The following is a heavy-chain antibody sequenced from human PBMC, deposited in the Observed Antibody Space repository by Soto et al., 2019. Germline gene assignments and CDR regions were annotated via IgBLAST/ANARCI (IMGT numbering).Heavy chain of an antibody. CDR2: IQQDGSEK. J-gene: IGHJ6*02. CDR3: AIVSGENDFWSGYYGNYYDMDV. V-gene: IGHV3-7*01. Sequence: EVQLVESGGGLVQPGGSLRLSCAASGFIFSTYWMTWVRQAPGQGLEWVANIQQDGSEKNYVDSVKGRFTISRDNAKNSLYLQMNSLRVEDTAVYYCAIVSGENDFWSGYYGNYYDMDVWGQGTTVTVSS. D-gene: IGHD3-3*01. CDR1: GFIFSTYW.